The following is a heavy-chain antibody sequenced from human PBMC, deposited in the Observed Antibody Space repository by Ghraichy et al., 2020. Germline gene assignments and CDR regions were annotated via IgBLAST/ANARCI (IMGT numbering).Heavy chain of an antibody. CDR2: IYSGGST. D-gene: IGHD1-26*01. CDR3: ARWTVGAATYDAFDI. J-gene: IGHJ3*02. V-gene: IGHV3-53*01. Sequence: GGSLRLSCAASGFTVSSNYMSWVRQAPGKGLEWVSVIYSGGSTYYADSVKGRFTISRDNSKNTLYLQMNSLRAEDTAVYYCARWTVGAATYDAFDIWGQGTMVTVSS. CDR1: GFTVSSNY.